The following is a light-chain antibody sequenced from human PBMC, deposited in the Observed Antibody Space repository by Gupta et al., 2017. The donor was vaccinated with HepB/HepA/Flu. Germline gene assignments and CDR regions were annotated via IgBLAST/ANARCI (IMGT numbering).Light chain of an antibody. V-gene: IGKV1-39*01. CDR2: GAS. CDR1: QYISNY. CDR3: QQTYRNPLT. J-gene: IGKJ4*01. Sequence: DIQMTQSPSSLFASVGDRVTITCRASQYISNYLNWYQKKPGRAPNLLISGASGLQNGVPSRFSGRGSETEFTLTIRSLQPEDFATYYCQQTYRNPLTFGGGTKVEIK.